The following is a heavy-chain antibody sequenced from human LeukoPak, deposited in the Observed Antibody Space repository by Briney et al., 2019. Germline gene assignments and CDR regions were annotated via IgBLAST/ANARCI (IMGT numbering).Heavy chain of an antibody. Sequence: ASVKVSCKASGGTFSSYAISWVRQAPGQGLEWMGGIIPIFGTANYAQKFQGRVTITADESTSTAYMELSSLRSEDTAVYYCASFYGSGSYIRYYMDVWGKGTTVTISS. V-gene: IGHV1-69*13. J-gene: IGHJ6*03. CDR2: IIPIFGTA. CDR1: GGTFSSYA. D-gene: IGHD3-10*01. CDR3: ASFYGSGSYIRYYMDV.